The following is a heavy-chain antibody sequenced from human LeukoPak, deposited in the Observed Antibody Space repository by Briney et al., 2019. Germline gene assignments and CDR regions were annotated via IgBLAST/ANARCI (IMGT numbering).Heavy chain of an antibody. CDR1: GYTFTNYG. V-gene: IGHV1-18*01. J-gene: IGHJ4*02. Sequence: ASVKVSCKASGYTFTNYGISWVRQAPGQGLEWMGWISAYNGKTNYPQKLQGRVTMGTDTSTSTAYMELRSLRSDDTAVYYCARTYYDSSGYRLFEYWGQGTLVTVSS. CDR3: ARTYYDSSGYRLFEY. D-gene: IGHD3-22*01. CDR2: ISAYNGKT.